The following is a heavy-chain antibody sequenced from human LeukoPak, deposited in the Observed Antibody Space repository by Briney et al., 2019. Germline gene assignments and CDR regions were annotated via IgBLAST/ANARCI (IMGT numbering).Heavy chain of an antibody. Sequence: PGGSLRLSCAVSGITLSNYCMSWVRQAPGKGLEWVAGISDSGGRTNYADSVKGRFTISRDNPKNTLYLQMTSLRAEDTAVYFCAKRGVVIRVILVGFHKEAYYFDSWGQGALVTVSS. CDR1: GITLSNYC. D-gene: IGHD3-22*01. V-gene: IGHV3-23*01. CDR3: AKRGVVIRVILVGFHKEAYYFDS. CDR2: ISDSGGRT. J-gene: IGHJ4*02.